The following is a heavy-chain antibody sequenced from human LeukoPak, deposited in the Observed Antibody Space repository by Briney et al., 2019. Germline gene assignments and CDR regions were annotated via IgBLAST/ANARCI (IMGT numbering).Heavy chain of an antibody. CDR1: GDSFSSNSAA. V-gene: IGHV6-1*01. Sequence: SQTLSLACDISGDSFSSNSAAWHWIRQSPLRGLEWLGRTYYRSKWYNDYAVSVKGRITINPDTSKNQFSLQLNSVTPEDTAVYYCTRGAPVGSSREFDYWGQGTLVTVSS. D-gene: IGHD5-24*01. CDR3: TRGAPVGSSREFDY. J-gene: IGHJ4*02. CDR2: TYYRSKWYN.